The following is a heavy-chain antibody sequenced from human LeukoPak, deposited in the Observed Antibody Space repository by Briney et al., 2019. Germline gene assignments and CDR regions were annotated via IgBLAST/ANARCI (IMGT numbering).Heavy chain of an antibody. CDR2: ITSSGSSR. V-gene: IGHV3-21*01. J-gene: IGHJ4*02. CDR1: GFTFNNYD. CDR3: ARHVSDFDY. Sequence: GESLRLSCAASGFTFNNYDMNWVRQAPGQGLEWVSSITSSGSSRYYADSVKGRFTISRDDTENSLYLQMNSLRAEDTAVYYRARHVSDFDYWGQGTLVTVSS.